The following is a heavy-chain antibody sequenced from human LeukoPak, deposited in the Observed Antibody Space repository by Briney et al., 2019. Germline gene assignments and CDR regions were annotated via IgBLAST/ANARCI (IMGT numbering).Heavy chain of an antibody. CDR2: INHSGST. CDR3: ARGGGGGQSGDY. D-gene: IGHD4-23*01. Sequence: SETLSLTCAVYGGSFSGYYWSWIRQPPGKGLEWIGEINHSGSTNYNPSLKSRVTISVDTSKNQFSLKLDSVTAADTAVYYCARGGGGGQSGDYWGQGTLVTVSS. V-gene: IGHV4-34*01. J-gene: IGHJ4*02. CDR1: GGSFSGYY.